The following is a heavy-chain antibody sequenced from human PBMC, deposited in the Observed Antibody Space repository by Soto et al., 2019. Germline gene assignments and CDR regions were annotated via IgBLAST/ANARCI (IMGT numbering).Heavy chain of an antibody. J-gene: IGHJ6*02. CDR3: AKGSCSGSSCEKLNPFRVKYYYNGMDV. CDR1: GVTVCSYA. V-gene: IGHV3-23*01. CDR2: ISASGGST. Sequence: GGSLRLSCAASGVTVCSYAMSWVRQDPGKGLEWVSGISASGGSTYYADSVKGRFTISRDSSKNTLYLQMISLSAEDTAVYHCAKGSCSGSSCEKLNPFRVKYYYNGMDVWGQGTTVTVSS. D-gene: IGHD2-2*01.